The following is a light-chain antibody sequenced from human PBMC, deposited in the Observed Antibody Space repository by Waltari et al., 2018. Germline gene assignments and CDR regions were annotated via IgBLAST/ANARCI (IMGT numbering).Light chain of an antibody. J-gene: IGKJ1*01. V-gene: IGKV1-39*01. Sequence: QVTQSPSSLSASVGDRVTITCRASQSINSDLDWYQQKTGKAPNLLIYGASSLQTGVPSRFSGSGSGTEFNLTIDSLQSEDFALYYCQHSYTIPWSFGQGTNVEIK. CDR3: QHSYTIPWS. CDR1: QSINSD. CDR2: GAS.